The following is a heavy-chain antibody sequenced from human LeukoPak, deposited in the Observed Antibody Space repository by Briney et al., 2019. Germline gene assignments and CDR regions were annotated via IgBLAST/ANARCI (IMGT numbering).Heavy chain of an antibody. Sequence: GGSLRLSCAASGFSCGSCGVSGVRQAAGKGLEWVSAISGSGGSTYYADSVKGRFTISRDNSKNTLYLQMNSLRAEDTAVYYCATPSTSAILTGHYIDAFDIWGQRTMVTVSS. CDR1: GFSCGSCG. D-gene: IGHD3-9*01. CDR2: ISGSGGST. CDR3: ATPSTSAILTGHYIDAFDI. V-gene: IGHV3-23*01. J-gene: IGHJ3*02.